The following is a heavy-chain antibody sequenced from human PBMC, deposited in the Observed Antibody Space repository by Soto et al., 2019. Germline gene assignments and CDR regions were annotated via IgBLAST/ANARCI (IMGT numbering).Heavy chain of an antibody. CDR2: ISWNSGSI. V-gene: IGHV3-9*01. D-gene: IGHD1-26*01. Sequence: EVQLVESGGGLVQPGRSLRLSCAASGFTFADYAMHWVRQAPGKGLEWVSGISWNSGSIGYAGSVKGRFTISRDNAKNSRYRQMNSLRAEDTALYYCARDEPTTSWSSGGFAYWGQGTLVTVSS. CDR3: ARDEPTTSWSSGGFAY. CDR1: GFTFADYA. J-gene: IGHJ4*02.